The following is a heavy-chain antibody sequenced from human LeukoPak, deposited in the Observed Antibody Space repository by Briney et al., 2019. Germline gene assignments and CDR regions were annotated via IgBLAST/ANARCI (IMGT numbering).Heavy chain of an antibody. Sequence: GRSLRLSCAASGFTFNTFGMHWVRQAPGKGLEWVAVIWYDGSNKYYADSVKGRFTISRDISENSLYLQMNTVRAEDTAVYYCAREGYGDYSESFDYWGQGTLVTVSS. CDR3: AREGYGDYSESFDY. J-gene: IGHJ4*02. V-gene: IGHV3-33*01. CDR1: GFTFNTFG. CDR2: IWYDGSNK. D-gene: IGHD4-17*01.